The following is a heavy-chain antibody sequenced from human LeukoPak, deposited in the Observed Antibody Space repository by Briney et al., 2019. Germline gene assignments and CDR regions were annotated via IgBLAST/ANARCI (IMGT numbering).Heavy chain of an antibody. CDR2: ISYDGTFK. CDR3: ARDDSVYRIAAAGTNY. Sequence: PGGSLRLSCAASGFTFSSFAVHWVRQAPGKGLHWVALISYDGTFKYYADSVRGRFTISRDNSKNTLYLQMNSLRAEDTAVYYCARDDSVYRIAAAGTNYWGQGTLVTVSS. J-gene: IGHJ4*02. CDR1: GFTFSSFA. V-gene: IGHV3-30-3*01. D-gene: IGHD6-13*01.